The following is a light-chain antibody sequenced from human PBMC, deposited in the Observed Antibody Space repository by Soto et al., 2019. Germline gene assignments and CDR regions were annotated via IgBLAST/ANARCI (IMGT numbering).Light chain of an antibody. CDR3: HLYDDLAAIT. Sequence: DIQLTQSPSSLSASVGDRVTITCQASQAIKKSLNWYQQTPGKAPRLLINGASNLATGVPSRFSGGGSGTDFTFTISSLQPEDFATYYCHLYDDLAAITFGPGTKVDV. J-gene: IGKJ3*01. V-gene: IGKV1-33*01. CDR1: QAIKKS. CDR2: GAS.